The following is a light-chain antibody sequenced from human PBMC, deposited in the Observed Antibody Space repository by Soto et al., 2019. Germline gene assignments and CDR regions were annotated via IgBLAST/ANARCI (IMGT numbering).Light chain of an antibody. CDR2: GNS. CDR3: QSYDSSRSGWV. J-gene: IGLJ2*01. CDR1: SSNIGAGYD. Sequence: QSVLTQQPSVSGAPGQRVTISFTGSSSNIGAGYDVHWYQQLPGTAPKLLIYGNSNRPSGVPDRFSGSKSGTSASLAITGLQAEDEADYYCQSYDSSRSGWVFGGGTKLTVL. V-gene: IGLV1-40*01.